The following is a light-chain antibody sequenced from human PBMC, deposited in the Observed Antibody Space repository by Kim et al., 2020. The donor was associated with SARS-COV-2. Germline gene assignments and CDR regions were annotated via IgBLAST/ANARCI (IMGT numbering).Light chain of an antibody. CDR3: QSTDSSGTWV. V-gene: IGLV3-25*03. J-gene: IGLJ3*02. CDR2: KDS. CDR1: ALPKQY. Sequence: SYELTQPPSVSVSPGQTARITCSGDALPKQYAYWYQQKPGQAPVLVIYKDSERPSGIPERFSGSSSGTTVTLTISGVQAEDEADYYCQSTDSSGTWVFGAGTQLTVL.